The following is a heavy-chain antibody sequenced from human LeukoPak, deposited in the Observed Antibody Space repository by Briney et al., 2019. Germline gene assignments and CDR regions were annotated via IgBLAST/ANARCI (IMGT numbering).Heavy chain of an antibody. Sequence: GGSLRLSCAASGFTFSGSALHWVRQASGKGLEWIGRIRSKTNNYATTYAASVTGGFTISRDDSKNTAYLQMNSLKTEDTAVYYCTRQVDTAMVTRDYWGQGTLVTVSS. J-gene: IGHJ4*02. CDR1: GFTFSGSA. CDR2: IRSKTNNYAT. V-gene: IGHV3-73*01. D-gene: IGHD5-18*01. CDR3: TRQVDTAMVTRDY.